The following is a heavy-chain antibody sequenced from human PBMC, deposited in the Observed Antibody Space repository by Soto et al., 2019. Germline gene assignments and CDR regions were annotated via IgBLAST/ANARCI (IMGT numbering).Heavy chain of an antibody. J-gene: IGHJ4*02. Sequence: EVQLLESGGGLIEPGGSLRLSCVASGFTFSTYATSWVRQAPGKGLEWVSMITGSGGGTYYADSVKGRFTISRDNSRNTLYLQMNSLRVEDTAVYYCAKFRGAGSHYLYHFDRCGQGTLVTVSS. CDR1: GFTFSTYA. D-gene: IGHD3-10*01. CDR3: AKFRGAGSHYLYHFDR. CDR2: ITGSGGGT. V-gene: IGHV3-23*01.